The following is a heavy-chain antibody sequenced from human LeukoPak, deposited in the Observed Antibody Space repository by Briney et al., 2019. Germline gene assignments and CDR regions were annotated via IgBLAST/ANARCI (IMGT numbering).Heavy chain of an antibody. D-gene: IGHD3-22*01. Sequence: GRSLRLSCAASGFTFDDYAMHWVRQAPGKGLEWVSGISWNSGSIGYADSVKGRFTISRDNAKNSLYLQMNSLRAEDTALYYCAKDRGVIGSSGFDYWGQGTLVTVSS. V-gene: IGHV3-9*01. CDR2: ISWNSGSI. J-gene: IGHJ4*02. CDR3: AKDRGVIGSSGFDY. CDR1: GFTFDDYA.